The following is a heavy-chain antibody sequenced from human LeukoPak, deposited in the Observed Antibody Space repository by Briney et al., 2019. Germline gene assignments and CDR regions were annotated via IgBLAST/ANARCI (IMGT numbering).Heavy chain of an antibody. CDR3: ARDQTMDV. CDR2: INSRGTTT. Sequence: GGSLRLSCAGSGFTFSSYEMNWVRQAPGKGLEWVSYINSRGTTTYYADSVKGRFTISRDNAKNSLYLQMNSLRAEDTAVYYCARDQTMDVWGQGTTVTVSS. CDR1: GFTFSSYE. J-gene: IGHJ6*02. V-gene: IGHV3-48*03.